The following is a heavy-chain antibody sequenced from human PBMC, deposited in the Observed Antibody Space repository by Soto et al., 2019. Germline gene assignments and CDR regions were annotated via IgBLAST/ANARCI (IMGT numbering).Heavy chain of an antibody. V-gene: IGHV5-51*01. J-gene: IGHJ4*01. CDR2: IYPGDSDT. Sequence: GESLKISCKGSGYSFTTYWIAWVRQMPGKGLEWVGIIYPGDSDTRYSPSFEGHVTISVDKSISTAFLQWNSLKASDNAIYYCARHSTSAPKDYWGQGTLVTVAS. CDR1: GYSFTTYW. CDR3: ARHSTSAPKDY. D-gene: IGHD3-10*01.